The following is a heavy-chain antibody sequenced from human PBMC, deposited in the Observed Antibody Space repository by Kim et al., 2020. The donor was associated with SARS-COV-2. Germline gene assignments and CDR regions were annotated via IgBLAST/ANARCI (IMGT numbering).Heavy chain of an antibody. Sequence: SETLSLTCAVYGGSFSGYYWSWIRQPPGKGLEWIGEINHSGSTNYNPSLKSRVTISVDTSKNQFSLKLSSVTAADTAVYYCARGGRRGITMVRGADYWGQGTLVTVSS. CDR3: ARGGRRGITMVRGADY. V-gene: IGHV4-34*01. CDR2: INHSGST. J-gene: IGHJ4*02. CDR1: GGSFSGYY. D-gene: IGHD3-10*01.